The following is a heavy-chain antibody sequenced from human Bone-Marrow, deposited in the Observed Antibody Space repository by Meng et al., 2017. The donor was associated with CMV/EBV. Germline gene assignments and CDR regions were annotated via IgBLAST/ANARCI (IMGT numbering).Heavy chain of an antibody. D-gene: IGHD3-3*01. Sequence: ASVKVSCKASGYTFTSYYMHWVRQAPGQGLEWMGIINPSGGSTSYAQKFQGRVTMTRDSSTSTVYMELSSLRSEDTAVYYCARDLTIFGVVTRTDDWGQGTLVTVSS. CDR2: INPSGGST. CDR1: GYTFTSYY. J-gene: IGHJ4*02. CDR3: ARDLTIFGVVTRTDD. V-gene: IGHV1-46*01.